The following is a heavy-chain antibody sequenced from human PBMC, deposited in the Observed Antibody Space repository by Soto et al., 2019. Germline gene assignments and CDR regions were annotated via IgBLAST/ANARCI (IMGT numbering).Heavy chain of an antibody. J-gene: IGHJ4*02. CDR1: GFTFSSCA. CDR3: AKGGIVVVPAASQGRQVRKDFDY. V-gene: IGHV3-23*01. CDR2: ISGSGGST. Sequence: GGSLRLSCAASGFTFSSCAMSWVRQAPGKGLEWVSAISGSGGSTYYADSVKGRFTISRDNSKNTLYLQMNSLRAEDTAVYYCAKGGIVVVPAASQGRQVRKDFDYWGQGTLVTVSS. D-gene: IGHD2-2*01.